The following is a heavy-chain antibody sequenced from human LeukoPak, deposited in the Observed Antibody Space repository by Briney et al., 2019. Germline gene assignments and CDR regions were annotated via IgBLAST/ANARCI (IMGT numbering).Heavy chain of an antibody. J-gene: IGHJ1*01. CDR2: IWFDGSNK. V-gene: IGHV3-33*01. CDR1: GFTFPTYG. D-gene: IGHD3-22*01. CDR3: ATYSSLNRREFQY. Sequence: PGRSLGLSCAASGFTFPTYGMHWVRQAPGKGLEWVAVIWFDGSNKYYGDSVKGRFTISRDDSKNTVYLQMNSLRAEDTAVYYCATYSSLNRREFQYWGQGTLLTVSS.